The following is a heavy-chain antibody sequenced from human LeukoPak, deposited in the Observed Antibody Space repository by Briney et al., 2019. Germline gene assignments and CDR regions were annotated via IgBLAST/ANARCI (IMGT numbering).Heavy chain of an antibody. D-gene: IGHD1-14*01. Sequence: ASVKVSCKTSGYPFTTWEINWVRQAAGQGLEWMGWVHPNSGNTAYAQKFQGRVTMTRDTSISTAYMELSGLRFDDTAVYFCARGPRNDPWGQGTLITVSS. V-gene: IGHV1-8*01. CDR1: GYPFTTWE. J-gene: IGHJ5*02. CDR2: VHPNSGNT. CDR3: ARGPRNDP.